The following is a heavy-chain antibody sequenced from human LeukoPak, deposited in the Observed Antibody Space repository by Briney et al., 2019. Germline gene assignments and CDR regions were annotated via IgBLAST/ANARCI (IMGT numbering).Heavy chain of an antibody. CDR1: GYTFTSYY. Sequence: ASVKLSCKASGYTFTSYYMHWVRQAPGQGLEWMGIINPSGGSTSYAQKFQGRVTMTRDTSTSTVYMELSSLRSEDTAVYYCASPVGVPAAMGRDYYYYYGMDVWGQGTTVTVSS. CDR2: INPSGGST. CDR3: ASPVGVPAAMGRDYYYYYGMDV. D-gene: IGHD2-2*01. V-gene: IGHV1-46*01. J-gene: IGHJ6*02.